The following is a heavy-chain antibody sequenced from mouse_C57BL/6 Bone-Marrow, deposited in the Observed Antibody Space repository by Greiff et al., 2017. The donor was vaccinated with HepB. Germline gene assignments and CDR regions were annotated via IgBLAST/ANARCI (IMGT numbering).Heavy chain of an antibody. CDR1: GYTFTSYG. V-gene: IGHV1-81*01. CDR2: IYPRSGNT. D-gene: IGHD1-1*01. CDR3: ARCPLIYYYGYFDY. J-gene: IGHJ2*01. Sequence: QVHVKQSGAELARPGASVKLSCKASGYTFTSYGISWVKQSTGQGLEWIGEIYPRSGNTYYNEKFKGKATLTADKSSSTAYMELRSLTSEDSAVYFCARCPLIYYYGYFDYWGQGNTLTVSS.